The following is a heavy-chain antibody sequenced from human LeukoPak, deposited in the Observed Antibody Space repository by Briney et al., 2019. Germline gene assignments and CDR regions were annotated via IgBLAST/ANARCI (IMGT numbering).Heavy chain of an antibody. CDR2: ISSSSSYI. D-gene: IGHD4-23*01. CDR1: GFTFSSYS. V-gene: IGHV3-21*01. Sequence: PGGSLRLSCAASGFTFSSYSMNWVRQAPGKGLEWVSSISSSSSYIYYADSVKGRFTISRDNAKNSLYLQMNSLRAEDTAVYYCARFTVVTRTFDYWGQGTLVTVSS. CDR3: ARFTVVTRTFDY. J-gene: IGHJ4*02.